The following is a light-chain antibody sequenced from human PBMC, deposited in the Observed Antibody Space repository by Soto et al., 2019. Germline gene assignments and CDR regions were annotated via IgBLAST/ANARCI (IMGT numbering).Light chain of an antibody. CDR3: QTWGTGFQV. CDR2: LNNDGSH. Sequence: QPVLTQSPSASASLGASVKLTCTLSSGHSSYAIAWHQKQPGKGPRYLMDLNNDGSHTKGDGIPDRFSGSSSGAERYLIISSLQSEEESDYYCQTWGTGFQVFGGGTKVTVL. J-gene: IGLJ2*01. V-gene: IGLV4-69*01. CDR1: SGHSSYA.